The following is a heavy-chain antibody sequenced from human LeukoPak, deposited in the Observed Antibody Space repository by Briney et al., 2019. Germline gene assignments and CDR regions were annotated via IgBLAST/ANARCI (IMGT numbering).Heavy chain of an antibody. CDR1: GGSISSGGYY. CDR3: ARGGYSYGSFDY. Sequence: SQTLSLTCTVSGGSISSGGYYWSWTRQHPGKGLEWIGYIYYSGSTYYNPSLKSRVTISVDTSKNQFSLKLSSVTAADTAVYYCARGGYSYGSFDYWGQGTLVTVPS. CDR2: IYYSGST. V-gene: IGHV4-31*03. J-gene: IGHJ4*02. D-gene: IGHD5-18*01.